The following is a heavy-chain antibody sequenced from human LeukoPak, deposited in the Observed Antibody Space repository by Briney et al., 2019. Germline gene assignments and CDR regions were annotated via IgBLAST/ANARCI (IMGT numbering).Heavy chain of an antibody. J-gene: IGHJ5*02. CDR2: INHSGST. Sequence: SETLSLTCAVYGGSFSGYYWSWIRQPPGKGLEWIGEINHSGSTNYNPSLKSRVTISVDTSKNQFSLKLSSVTAADTAVYYCARASVSSLGRGFDPWGQGTLVTVSS. CDR1: GGSFSGYY. V-gene: IGHV4-34*01. CDR3: ARASVSSLGRGFDP.